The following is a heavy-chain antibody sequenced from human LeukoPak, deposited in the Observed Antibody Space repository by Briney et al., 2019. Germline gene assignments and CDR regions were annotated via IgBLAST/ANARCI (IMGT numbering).Heavy chain of an antibody. V-gene: IGHV1-69*05. CDR1: GGTFISYA. Sequence: ASVKVSCKASGGTFISYAISWVRQAPGQGLEWMGRIIPIFGTANYAQKFQGRVTITTDESTSTAYMELSSLRSEDTAVYYCARDASYLNYYDSSGYGYWGQGTLVTVSS. D-gene: IGHD3-22*01. CDR3: ARDASYLNYYDSSGYGY. J-gene: IGHJ4*02. CDR2: IIPIFGTA.